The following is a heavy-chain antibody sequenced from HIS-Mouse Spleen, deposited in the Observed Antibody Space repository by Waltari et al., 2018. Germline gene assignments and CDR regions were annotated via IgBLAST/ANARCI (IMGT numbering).Heavy chain of an antibody. D-gene: IGHD2-2*01. V-gene: IGHV3-13*01. CDR1: GFTFRSNA. CDR3: ARTRGDAFDI. J-gene: IGHJ3*02. CDR2: IGTAGDT. Sequence: EVQLVESGGGLVQPGGSLRLSCAAAGFTFRSNAMPWVRQATGKGLEWVSAIGTAGDTYYPGSVKGRFTISRENAKNSLYLQMNSLRAGDTAVYYCARTRGDAFDIWGQGTMVTVSS.